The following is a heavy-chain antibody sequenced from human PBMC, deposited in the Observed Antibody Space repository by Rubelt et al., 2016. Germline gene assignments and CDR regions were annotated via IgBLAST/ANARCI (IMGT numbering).Heavy chain of an antibody. D-gene: IGHD3-10*01. Sequence: GGSLRLSCAASGFTFSSYSMNWVRQAPGKGLEWVASISSSSSYIYYADSVKGRFTISRDNAKNSLYLQMNSMRAEDTAVYYCARDERDYYGSGIFVGWFDPWGQGTLVTVSS. V-gene: IGHV3-21*04. CDR3: ARDERDYYGSGIFVGWFDP. CDR1: GFTFSSYS. J-gene: IGHJ5*02. CDR2: ISSSSSYI.